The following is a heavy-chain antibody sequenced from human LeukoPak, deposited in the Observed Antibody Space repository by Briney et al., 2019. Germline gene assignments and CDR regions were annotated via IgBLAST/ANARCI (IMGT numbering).Heavy chain of an antibody. CDR1: GYTFTTYD. J-gene: IGHJ5*02. D-gene: IGHD3-22*01. CDR3: ARVSLEGREARNYDSWFDP. CDR2: ISAYNGYT. V-gene: IGHV1-18*01. Sequence: ASVKVSCKTSGYTFTTYDINWVRQAPGQGLEWMGRISAYNGYTNYGQKLQGRVTMTTDTSTSTAYMELRSLRSDDTAVYYCARVSLEGREARNYDSWFDPWGQGTLVTVSS.